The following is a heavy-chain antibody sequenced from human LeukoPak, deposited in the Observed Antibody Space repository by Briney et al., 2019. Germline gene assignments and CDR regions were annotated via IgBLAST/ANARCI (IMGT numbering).Heavy chain of an antibody. CDR2: INHSGST. V-gene: IGHV4-34*01. Sequence: SETLSLTCAVYGGSFSGYYWSWIRQPPGKGLEWIGEINHSGSTNYNPSLKSRVTISVDTSKNQFSLKLSSVTAADTAVYYWASLEDLWGQGTLVTVSS. CDR3: ASLEDL. CDR1: GGSFSGYY. J-gene: IGHJ4*02.